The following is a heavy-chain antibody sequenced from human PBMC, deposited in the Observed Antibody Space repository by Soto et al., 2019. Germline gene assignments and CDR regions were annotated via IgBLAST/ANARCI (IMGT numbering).Heavy chain of an antibody. Sequence: GGSLRLSCAASGFTFSSYAMSWVRQAPGKGLEWVSAISGSGGSTYYAGSVKGRFTISRDNSKNTLYLQMNSLRAEDTAVYYCAKDIVPAATTSGMDVWGQGTTVTVSS. D-gene: IGHD2-2*01. CDR2: ISGSGGST. CDR3: AKDIVPAATTSGMDV. CDR1: GFTFSSYA. J-gene: IGHJ6*02. V-gene: IGHV3-23*01.